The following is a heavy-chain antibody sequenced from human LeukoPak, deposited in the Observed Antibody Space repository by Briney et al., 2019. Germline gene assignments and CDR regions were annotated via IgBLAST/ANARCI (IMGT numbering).Heavy chain of an antibody. CDR1: GYTFINYY. V-gene: IGHV1-46*01. J-gene: IGHJ4*02. CDR3: ARRATSSGYYGYYFDY. D-gene: IGHD6-19*01. Sequence: GASVTVSSKASGYTFINYYIHWMGQAPGQGREWMGVINPRGGSTSYAQKFQGRVTMTRDTSTSTVYMELSSLRSEGTTVYYCARRATSSGYYGYYFDYWGQGTLVTVSS. CDR2: INPRGGST.